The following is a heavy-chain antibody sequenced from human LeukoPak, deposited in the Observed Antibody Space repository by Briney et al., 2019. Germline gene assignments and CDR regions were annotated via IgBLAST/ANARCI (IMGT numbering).Heavy chain of an antibody. J-gene: IGHJ6*02. Sequence: PGGSLRVSCAVSGFTFSDYYMSWIRQASGKGLEWVSYISSSSSYTKYADSMKGRFTISRDNAKKSLYLQMNSLRPEDTAVYYCARSGTPNNYYNYGMDVWGQGTTVTVSS. CDR1: GFTFSDYY. CDR2: ISSSSSYT. CDR3: ARSGTPNNYYNYGMDV. V-gene: IGHV3-11*03. D-gene: IGHD1-26*01.